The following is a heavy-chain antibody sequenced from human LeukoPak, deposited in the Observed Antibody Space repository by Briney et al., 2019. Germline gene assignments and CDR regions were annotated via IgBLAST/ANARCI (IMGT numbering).Heavy chain of an antibody. D-gene: IGHD6-13*01. CDR2: ISGSGGST. V-gene: IGHV3-23*01. CDR1: GFTFSSYA. Sequence: GGSLRLSCAAPGFTFSSYAMSWVRQAPGKGLEWVSAISGSGGSTYYADSVKGRFTTSRDNSKNTLYLQMNSLRGEDTAVYYCAKDGYSSSWYYFDHWGQGTLVTVSS. CDR3: AKDGYSSSWYYFDH. J-gene: IGHJ4*02.